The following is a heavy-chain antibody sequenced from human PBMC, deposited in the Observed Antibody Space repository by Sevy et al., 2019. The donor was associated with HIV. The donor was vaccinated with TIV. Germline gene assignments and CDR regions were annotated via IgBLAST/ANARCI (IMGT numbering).Heavy chain of an antibody. V-gene: IGHV3-23*01. CDR2: VSGSGAST. Sequence: GGSLRLSCAASGFMFSSYAMSWVRQAPGKWLEWVSSVSGSGASTYYADSVKGRFTISRDNSKNTLYLQMSSLRVEDTAVYYCAKNPAVGSYYYMDVWGKGTTVTVSS. CDR1: GFMFSSYA. CDR3: AKNPAVGSYYYMDV. D-gene: IGHD1-26*01. J-gene: IGHJ6*03.